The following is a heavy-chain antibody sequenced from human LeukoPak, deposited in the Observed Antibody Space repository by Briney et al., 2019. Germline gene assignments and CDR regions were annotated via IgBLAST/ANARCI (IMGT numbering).Heavy chain of an antibody. Sequence: GGSLRLSCAASGFTFSSYSMNWVRQAPGKGLEWVSSISSSSSYIYYADSVKGRFTISRDNAKNSLYLQMNSLRAEDTAVYYCARCSSSSGWYGGYWGQGTLVTVSS. J-gene: IGHJ4*02. CDR3: ARCSSSSGWYGGY. CDR1: GFTFSSYS. D-gene: IGHD6-19*01. CDR2: ISSSSSYI. V-gene: IGHV3-21*01.